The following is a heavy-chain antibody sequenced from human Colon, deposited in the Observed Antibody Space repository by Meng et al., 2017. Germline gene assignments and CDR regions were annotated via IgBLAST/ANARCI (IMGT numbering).Heavy chain of an antibody. D-gene: IGHD2-15*01. CDR1: GYTFGSYG. V-gene: IGHV1-18*01. Sequence: QAHLLQSGPELRTPGASVRVSCKASGYTFGSYGICWVRQAPGQGLEWMGWFVNYVDTYPAPKFQGRVTMTTDTHTNTAFMELRSLTSDDTAVYYCASGTPGRSYCDYWGQGTLVTVSS. CDR3: ASGTPGRSYCDY. CDR2: FVNYVDT. J-gene: IGHJ4*02.